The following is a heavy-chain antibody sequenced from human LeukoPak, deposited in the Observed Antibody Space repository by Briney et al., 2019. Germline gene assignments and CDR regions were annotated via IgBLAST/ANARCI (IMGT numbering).Heavy chain of an antibody. CDR1: GFTFSSYW. J-gene: IGHJ4*02. V-gene: IGHV3-7*03. CDR2: IKQDGSEK. Sequence: GGSLRLSCAASGFTFSSYWMSWVRQAPGKGLEWVANIKQDGSEKYYVDSVKGRFTISRDNAKNSLYLQMNSLRAEDTAVYYCAKSWGEYYDYVWAGDYWGQGTLVTVSS. CDR3: AKSWGEYYDYVWAGDY. D-gene: IGHD3-16*01.